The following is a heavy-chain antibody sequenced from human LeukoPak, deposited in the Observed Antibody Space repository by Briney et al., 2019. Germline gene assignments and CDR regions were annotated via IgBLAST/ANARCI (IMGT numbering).Heavy chain of an antibody. CDR3: ARPSNLIGSTSPFDC. D-gene: IGHD2-2*01. J-gene: IGHJ4*02. V-gene: IGHV4-59*01. CDR1: GGSISSYY. CDR2: IYYSGST. Sequence: SETLSLTCTVSGGSISSYYWSWIRQPPGKGLEWIGYIYYSGSTNYNPSLKSRVTISVDTSKNQFSLKLSSVTAADTAVYYCARPSNLIGSTSPFDCWGQGTLVTVSS.